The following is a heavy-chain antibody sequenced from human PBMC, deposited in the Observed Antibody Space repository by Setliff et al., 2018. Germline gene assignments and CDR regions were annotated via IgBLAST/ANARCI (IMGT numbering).Heavy chain of an antibody. CDR2: INHSGNT. CDR3: VRTDYSDGRYSMDV. CDR1: DDSISSRHYY. J-gene: IGHJ6*03. Sequence: PSQTLSLTCTVSDDSISSRHYYWSWIRQPAGKGLEWIGEINHSGNTNYNPSLKSRVTISVDKSTNQFSLKLNSVTAADTAVYYCVRTDYSDGRYSMDVWGKGTTVTVS. V-gene: IGHV4-61*05. D-gene: IGHD6-19*01.